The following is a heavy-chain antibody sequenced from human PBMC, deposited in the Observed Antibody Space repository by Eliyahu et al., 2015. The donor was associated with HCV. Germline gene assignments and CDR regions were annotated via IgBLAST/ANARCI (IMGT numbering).Heavy chain of an antibody. V-gene: IGHV3-23*03. J-gene: IGHJ4*02. CDR2: IYSGGSST. CDR1: GFTFNTYA. CDR3: AKGPHDYDSRGYWY. Sequence: EVQLLESGGGLVQPGGSLRLSCEASGFTFNTYAMNWVRQAPGKGLEWVSVIYSGGSSTNYADSVKGRFTISRDKLKNILYLQMNSLRVEDTAVYYCAKGPHDYDSRGYWYWGQGTRVTVSS. D-gene: IGHD3-22*01.